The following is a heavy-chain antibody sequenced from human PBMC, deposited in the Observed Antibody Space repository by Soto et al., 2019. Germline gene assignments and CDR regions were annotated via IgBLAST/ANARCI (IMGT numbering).Heavy chain of an antibody. D-gene: IGHD1-7*01. Sequence: ASVKVSCKASGGTFSSYTISWVRQAPGQGLEWMGRIIPILGIANYAQKFQGRVTITADKSTSTAYMELSSLRSEDTAVYYCASLVRPPETGTITKHWFDPWGQGTLVTVSS. CDR1: GGTFSSYT. CDR3: ASLVRPPETGTITKHWFDP. J-gene: IGHJ5*02. V-gene: IGHV1-69*02. CDR2: IIPILGIA.